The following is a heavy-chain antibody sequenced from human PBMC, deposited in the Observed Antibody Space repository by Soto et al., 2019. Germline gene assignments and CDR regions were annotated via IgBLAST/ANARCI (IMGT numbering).Heavy chain of an antibody. CDR2: ISYDGSNK. CDR3: ARDMGYCSSTSCYAHYGMDV. D-gene: IGHD2-2*01. V-gene: IGHV3-30-3*01. Sequence: QVQLVESGGGVVQPGRSLRLSCAASGFTFSSYAMHWVRQAPGKGLEWVAVISYDGSNKYYADSVKGRFTISRDNSKNTLYLQMNSLRAEDTAEYYCARDMGYCSSTSCYAHYGMDVWGQGTTVTVSS. J-gene: IGHJ6*02. CDR1: GFTFSSYA.